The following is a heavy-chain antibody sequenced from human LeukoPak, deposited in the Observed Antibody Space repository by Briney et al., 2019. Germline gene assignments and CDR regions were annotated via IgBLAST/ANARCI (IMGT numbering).Heavy chain of an antibody. CDR2: ISAYNGNT. CDR1: GYTFTSYG. V-gene: IGHV1-18*01. Sequence: GASVKVSCKASGYTFTSYGISWVRQAPGQGLEWMGWISAYNGNTNYAQKLQGRVTMTTDTSTSTAYMELRSLRSDDTAVYYCARYSGYDYNYYYYMDVWGKGTTVTVSS. CDR3: ARYSGYDYNYYYYMDV. D-gene: IGHD5-12*01. J-gene: IGHJ6*03.